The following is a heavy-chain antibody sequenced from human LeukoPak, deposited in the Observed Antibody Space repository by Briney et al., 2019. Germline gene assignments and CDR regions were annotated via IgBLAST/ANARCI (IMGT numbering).Heavy chain of an antibody. CDR2: ISGSGGST. V-gene: IGHV3-23*01. CDR3: AKEDMITFGGVMSYFDY. D-gene: IGHD3-16*01. Sequence: ETLSLTCTVSGGSISSYYWSWIRQPPGKRLEWVSGISGSGGSTYYADSVKGRFTISRDNSKNTLYLQMNSLRAEDTAVYYCAKEDMITFGGVMSYFDYWGQGTLVTVSS. CDR1: GGSISSYY. J-gene: IGHJ4*02.